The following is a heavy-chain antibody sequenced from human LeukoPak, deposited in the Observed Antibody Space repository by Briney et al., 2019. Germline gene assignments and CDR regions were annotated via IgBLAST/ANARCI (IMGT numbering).Heavy chain of an antibody. CDR3: AKDVTGQQWLVDY. CDR1: GFTFSSYS. J-gene: IGHJ4*02. CDR2: ISGSGGST. V-gene: IGHV3-23*01. Sequence: GGSLRLSCAASGFTFSSYSMNWVRQAPGKWLEWVSAISGSGGSTYYADSVKGRFTISRDNSKNTLYLQMNSLRAEDTAVYYCAKDVTGQQWLVDYRGQGTLVTVSS. D-gene: IGHD6-19*01.